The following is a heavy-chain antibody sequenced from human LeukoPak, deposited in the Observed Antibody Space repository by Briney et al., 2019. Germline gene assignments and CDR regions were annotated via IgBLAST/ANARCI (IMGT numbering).Heavy chain of an antibody. V-gene: IGHV3-21*01. J-gene: IGHJ4*02. CDR1: GFTFSSYS. D-gene: IGHD1/OR15-1a*01. Sequence: GGSLRLSCAASGFTFSSYSMNWVRQAPGKGLEWVSSISSSSSYISYADSVQSRFTISRDNAKNALYLQMNSLRAEDTAVYYCARDTDNWNIGVDYWGRGTRVTVSS. CDR2: ISSSSSYI. CDR3: ARDTDNWNIGVDY.